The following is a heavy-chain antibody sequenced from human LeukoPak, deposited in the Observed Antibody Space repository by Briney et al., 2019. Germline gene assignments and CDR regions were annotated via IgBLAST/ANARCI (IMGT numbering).Heavy chain of an antibody. CDR1: GYTFTSYD. Sequence: ASVKVSCKASGYTFTSYDINWVLQATGQGLEWMGWMNPNSGNTGYAQKFQGRVTMTRNTSISTAYMELSSLRSEDAAVYYCARGRLLSASSSWYFMTYYYYYGMDVWGQGTTVTVSS. CDR3: ARGRLLSASSSWYFMTYYYYYGMDV. J-gene: IGHJ6*02. V-gene: IGHV1-8*01. D-gene: IGHD6-13*01. CDR2: MNPNSGNT.